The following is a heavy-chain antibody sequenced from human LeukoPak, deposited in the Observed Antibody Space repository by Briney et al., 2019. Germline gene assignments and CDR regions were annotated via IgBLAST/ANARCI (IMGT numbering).Heavy chain of an antibody. CDR1: GFTFTSYA. D-gene: IGHD3-9*01. V-gene: IGHV3-23*01. CDR3: AKFYDILTGYFDY. Sequence: GGSLRLSCAASGFTFTSYAMSWVRQSPGKGLEWVSAISGGGGTTYFAYYADSVKGRFTISRDNSKNTLYLQMNSLRAEDTAVYYCAKFYDILTGYFDYWGQGTLVTVSS. J-gene: IGHJ4*02. CDR2: ISGGGGTTYFA.